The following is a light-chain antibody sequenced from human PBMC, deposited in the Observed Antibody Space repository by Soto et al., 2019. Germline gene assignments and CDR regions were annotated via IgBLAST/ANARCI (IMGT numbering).Light chain of an antibody. V-gene: IGLV2-14*01. Sequence: QSVLTQPASVSGSPGQSITISCTGTSSDVGDYNYVSWYQQHPGKAPKLMIFEVSNRPSGVSNRFSGSKSGNTASLTISGPQAEDEADYYCSSYTSISTYVFGTGTKVTVL. CDR1: SSDVGDYNY. CDR2: EVS. CDR3: SSYTSISTYV. J-gene: IGLJ1*01.